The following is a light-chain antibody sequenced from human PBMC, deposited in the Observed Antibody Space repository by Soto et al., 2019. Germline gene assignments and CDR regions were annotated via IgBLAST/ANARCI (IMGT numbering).Light chain of an antibody. J-gene: IGKJ5*01. Sequence: EIVLTQSPATLSLSPGERSTLSCRASQSVSSYLAWYQQKPGQAPRLLIYDASTRATGIPARFSGSGSGTDFTLTIRSLEPEDFAVYYCQQRSNWPPFTFGQGTRREIK. CDR1: QSVSSY. CDR2: DAS. V-gene: IGKV3-11*01. CDR3: QQRSNWPPFT.